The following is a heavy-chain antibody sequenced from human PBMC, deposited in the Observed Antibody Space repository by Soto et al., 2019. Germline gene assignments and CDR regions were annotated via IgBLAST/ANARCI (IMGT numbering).Heavy chain of an antibody. V-gene: IGHV4-39*01. CDR2: IYYSGST. J-gene: IGHJ4*02. Sequence: SETLSLTCTVSGGSISSSSYYWAWIRQPPGKGKEWIGSIYYSGSTYYNPSLKSRLTISVDTSKNQFSLKLSSVTAADTAVYYCARHKYYYDSSGYYFYFDYWGQGTLVTVSS. D-gene: IGHD3-22*01. CDR3: ARHKYYYDSSGYYFYFDY. CDR1: GGSISSSSYY.